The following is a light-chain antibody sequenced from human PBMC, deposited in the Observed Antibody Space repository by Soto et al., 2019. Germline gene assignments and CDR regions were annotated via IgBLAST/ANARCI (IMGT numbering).Light chain of an antibody. CDR3: QQYNSYSWT. J-gene: IGKJ1*01. V-gene: IGKV3-20*01. Sequence: EIVLSQSPATLSLYTGERATLSCRASQSVSSSYLAWYQQKPGQAPRLLIYGASSRATGIPDRFSGSGSGTEFTLTISSLQPDDFATYYCQQYNSYSWTFGQ. CDR2: GAS. CDR1: QSVSSSY.